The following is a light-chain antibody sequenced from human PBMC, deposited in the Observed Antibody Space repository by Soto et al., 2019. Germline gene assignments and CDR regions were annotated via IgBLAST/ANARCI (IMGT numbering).Light chain of an antibody. Sequence: EIVLTQSPATLSLSPGERATLSCRASQNVDTNLAWYQQKPGQAPRLLIYDASNRATGIPARFSGSGSETDFTLTITGLEPEDFAVYSCQQRSNWPRTFGQGTKVEIK. CDR3: QQRSNWPRT. J-gene: IGKJ1*01. V-gene: IGKV3-11*01. CDR2: DAS. CDR1: QNVDTN.